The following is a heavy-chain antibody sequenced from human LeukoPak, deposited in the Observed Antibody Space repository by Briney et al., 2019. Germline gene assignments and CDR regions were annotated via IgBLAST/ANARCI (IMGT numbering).Heavy chain of an antibody. CDR2: IIPIFGTA. D-gene: IGHD7-27*01. CDR3: ARSLTGDYYFDY. J-gene: IGHJ4*02. V-gene: IGHV1-69*05. Sequence: SVKVSCKASGGTFSSYAISWVRQAPGQGLEWMGGIIPIFGTANYAQKFQGRVTITTGESTSTAYMELSSLRSEDTAVYYCARSLTGDYYFDYWGQGTLVTVSS. CDR1: GGTFSSYA.